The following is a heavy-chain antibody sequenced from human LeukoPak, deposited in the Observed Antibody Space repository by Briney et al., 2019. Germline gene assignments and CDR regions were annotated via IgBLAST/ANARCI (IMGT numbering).Heavy chain of an antibody. CDR2: IYYSGST. D-gene: IGHD3-10*01. Sequence: SETLSLTCTVSGGSISSYYWSWIRQPPGKGLEWIGYIYYSGSTNYNPSLKSRVTISVDTSKNQFSLKLSSVTAADTAVYYCARVGYGSGSYYNYFDYWGQGTLVTVSS. CDR1: GGSISSYY. J-gene: IGHJ4*02. CDR3: ARVGYGSGSYYNYFDY. V-gene: IGHV4-59*08.